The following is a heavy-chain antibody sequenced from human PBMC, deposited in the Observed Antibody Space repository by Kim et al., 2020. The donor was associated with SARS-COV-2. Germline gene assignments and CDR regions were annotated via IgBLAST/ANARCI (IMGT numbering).Heavy chain of an antibody. CDR3: TTAPTKTHGDYVYY. CDR2: IKSKTDGGTT. V-gene: IGHV3-15*01. Sequence: GGSLRLSCAASGFTFSNAWMSWVRQAPGKGLEWVGRIKSKTDGGTTDYAAPVKGRFTISRDDSKNTLYLQMNSLKTEDTAVYYCTTAPTKTHGDYVYYWGQGTLVTVSS. CDR1: GFTFSNAW. D-gene: IGHD4-17*01. J-gene: IGHJ4*02.